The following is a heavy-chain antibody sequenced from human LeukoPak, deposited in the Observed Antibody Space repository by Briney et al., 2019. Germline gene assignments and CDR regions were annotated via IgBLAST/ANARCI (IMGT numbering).Heavy chain of an antibody. CDR3: AKDGGLRPHYYYGMDV. V-gene: IGHV3-30*18. J-gene: IGHJ6*02. CDR2: IAYDGSNK. CDR1: GFTFSSYG. D-gene: IGHD3-3*01. Sequence: GGSLRLSCAASGFTFSSYGMLWVRQAPGKGLEWVAVIAYDGSNKYYADSVKGRFTISRDNSKNTVYLQMNRLRAEDTAVYYCAKDGGLRPHYYYGMDVWGQGTTVTVSS.